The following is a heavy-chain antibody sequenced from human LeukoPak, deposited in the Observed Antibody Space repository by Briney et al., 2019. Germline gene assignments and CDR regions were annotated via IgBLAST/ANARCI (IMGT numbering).Heavy chain of an antibody. CDR3: ARADIIVVAGSTPVAPGFEY. D-gene: IGHD2-15*01. CDR2: ISAHKGET. Sequence: ASVKVSCKTSGYTFTTYGISWLRQAPGQGLEWMGWISAHKGETEYAQKFQGRVTMTREISTSTAYMELQSLTSDDTAVYYCARADIIVVAGSTPVAPGFEYWGQGALIAVS. V-gene: IGHV1-18*01. CDR1: GYTFTTYG. J-gene: IGHJ4*02.